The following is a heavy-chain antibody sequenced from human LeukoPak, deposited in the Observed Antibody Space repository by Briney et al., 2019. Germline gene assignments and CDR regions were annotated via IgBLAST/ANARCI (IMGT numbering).Heavy chain of an antibody. CDR3: AKDDQVWFGELLLNWFDP. D-gene: IGHD3-10*01. J-gene: IGHJ5*02. CDR2: ISAGGDST. Sequence: GGSLRLSCAASGFTFSSYAMSWVRQAPGKGLEWVSGISAGGDSTYYADSVKGRSTISRDNFKNTLYLQMNSLRAEDTAVYYCAKDDQVWFGELLLNWFDPWGQGTLVTVSS. CDR1: GFTFSSYA. V-gene: IGHV3-23*01.